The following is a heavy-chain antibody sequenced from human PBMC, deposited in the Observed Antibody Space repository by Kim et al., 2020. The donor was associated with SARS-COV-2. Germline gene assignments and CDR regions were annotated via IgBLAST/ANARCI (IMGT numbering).Heavy chain of an antibody. J-gene: IGHJ5*02. V-gene: IGHV4-39*01. CDR1: GASITTRAYY. CDR3: ATRQSRSLNWFDR. D-gene: IGHD6-13*01. Sequence: SETLSLTCTISGASITTRAYYWCWIRQSPGKGLEWIGCYLYSGTTYYNPSLKGRISMSADTSKNQLSLNLSSATAADTAVYYCATRQSRSLNWFDRWGQGTPVIVSS. CDR2: YLYSGTT.